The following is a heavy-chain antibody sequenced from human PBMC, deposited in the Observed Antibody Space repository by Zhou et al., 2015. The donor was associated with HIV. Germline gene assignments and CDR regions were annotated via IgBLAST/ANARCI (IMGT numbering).Heavy chain of an antibody. D-gene: IGHD6-6*01. CDR2: IGVVDDT. CDR3: ARLGAGQSSSPERGMDV. CDR1: GFTFSNYD. J-gene: IGHJ6*02. V-gene: IGHV3-13*01. Sequence: EVQLVESGGGLVQPGGSLRLSCEASGFTFSNYDMEWVRQPTGKGLEWVSGIGVVDDTYYSDSVKGRFTISRENAKNSLYLQMNSLRAGDTAVYYCARLGAGQSSSPERGMDVWGQGDDGHRLL.